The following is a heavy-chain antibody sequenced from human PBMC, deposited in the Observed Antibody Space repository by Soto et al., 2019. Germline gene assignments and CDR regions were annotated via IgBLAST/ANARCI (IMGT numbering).Heavy chain of an antibody. CDR3: ARRMITFGGVIDPAGLDY. J-gene: IGHJ4*02. CDR2: INHSGST. V-gene: IGHV4-34*01. D-gene: IGHD3-16*02. Sequence: PSETLSLTCAVYGGSFSGYYWSWIRQPPGKGLEWIGEINHSGSTNYNPSLKSRVTISVDTSKNQFSLKLSSVTAADTAVYYCARRMITFGGVIDPAGLDYWGQGTLVTVSS. CDR1: GGSFSGYY.